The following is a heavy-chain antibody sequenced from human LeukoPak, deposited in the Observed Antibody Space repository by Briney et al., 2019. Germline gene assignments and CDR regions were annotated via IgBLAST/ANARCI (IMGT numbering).Heavy chain of an antibody. CDR2: IRYDGSNK. CDR1: GFTFSSFG. Sequence: GGSLRLSCAASGFTFSSFGMHWVRQAPGKGLEWVAFIRYDGSNKYYADSVKGRFTISRDNSKDTLYLQMNSLRAEDTAVFYCAKPHFDYWGQGTLVTVSS. V-gene: IGHV3-30*02. J-gene: IGHJ4*02. CDR3: AKPHFDY.